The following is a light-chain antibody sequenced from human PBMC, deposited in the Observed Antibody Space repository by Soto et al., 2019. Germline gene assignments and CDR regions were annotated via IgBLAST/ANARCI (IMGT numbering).Light chain of an antibody. CDR2: DVL. V-gene: IGLV2-11*01. CDR3: CSYAGSYTYV. CDR1: SSDVGAYNY. Sequence: QSVLTQPRSVSGSPGQSVTISCTGTSSDVGAYNYVSWYQQHPGKAPKLMIYDVLKRPSGVPDRFSGSKSGNTASLTISGLQAEDEADYYCCSYAGSYTYVFGTGTKLTVL. J-gene: IGLJ1*01.